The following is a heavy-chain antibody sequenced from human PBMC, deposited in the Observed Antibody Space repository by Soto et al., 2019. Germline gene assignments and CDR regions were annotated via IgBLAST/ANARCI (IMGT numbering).Heavy chain of an antibody. CDR2: ISSSSSYI. Sequence: PGGSLRLSCAASGFTFSSYSMNWVRQASGKGLEWVSSISSSSSYIYYADSVKGRFTISRDNAKNSLYLQMNSLRAEDTAVYYCARVKVGALDFDLWGRGTLVTVSS. D-gene: IGHD1-26*01. J-gene: IGHJ2*01. CDR3: ARVKVGALDFDL. CDR1: GFTFSSYS. V-gene: IGHV3-21*01.